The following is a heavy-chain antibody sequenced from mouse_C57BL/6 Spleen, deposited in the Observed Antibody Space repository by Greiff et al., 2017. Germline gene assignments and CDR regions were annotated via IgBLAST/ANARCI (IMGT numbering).Heavy chain of an antibody. CDR3: ARGGDYDEDLDAMDY. Sequence: VQLQQSDAELVKPGASVKISCKVSGYTFTDHTIHWMKQRPEQGLEWIGYIYPRDGSTKYNEKFKGKATLTADKSSSTAYMQLNSLTSEDSAVYFCARGGDYDEDLDAMDYWGQGTSVTVSS. CDR1: GYTFTDHT. D-gene: IGHD2-4*01. CDR2: IYPRDGST. V-gene: IGHV1-78*01. J-gene: IGHJ4*01.